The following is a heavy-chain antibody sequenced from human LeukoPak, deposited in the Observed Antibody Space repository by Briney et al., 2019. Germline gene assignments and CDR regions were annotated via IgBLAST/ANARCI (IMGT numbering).Heavy chain of an antibody. CDR1: GGTFSSYA. J-gene: IGHJ6*02. D-gene: IGHD6-19*01. CDR2: IIPIFGTA. V-gene: IGHV1-69*13. CDR3: ATSSGYDDYGMDV. Sequence: ASVKVSCKASGGTFSSYAISWVRQAPGQGLDWRGGIIPIFGTANYAQKFQGRVTITADESTSTAYMELSSLRSEDTAVYYCATSSGYDDYGMDVWGQGTTVTVSS.